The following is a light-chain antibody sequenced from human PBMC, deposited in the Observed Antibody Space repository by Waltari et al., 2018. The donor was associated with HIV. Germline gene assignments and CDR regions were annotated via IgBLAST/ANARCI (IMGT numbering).Light chain of an antibody. J-gene: IGLJ2*01. CDR3: QSYDSSLSSSV. Sequence: QSDLTPPPSVSRATGQRVTIPCSRVRAGSDVHRYQQPPGTAPTLLIYGNSNRPSGVPDRFSGSKSGPLASLAITGLQAEDEADYYCQSYDSSLSSSVFGGGTRLTVL. CDR2: GNS. V-gene: IGLV1-40*01. CDR1: RAGSD.